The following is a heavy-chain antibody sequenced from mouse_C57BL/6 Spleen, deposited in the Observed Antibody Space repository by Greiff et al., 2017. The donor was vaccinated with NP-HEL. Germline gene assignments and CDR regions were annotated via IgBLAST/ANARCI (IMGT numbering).Heavy chain of an antibody. CDR2: IWTGGGT. CDR1: GFSLTSYA. J-gene: IGHJ4*01. CDR3: ASIYYGTLYYYAMDY. Sequence: VQLQQSGPGLVAPSQSLSITCTVSGFSLTSYAISWVRQPPGKGLEWLGVIWTGGGTNYNSALKSRLSISKDNSKSQVFLKMNSLQTDDTARYYCASIYYGTLYYYAMDYWGQGTSVTVSS. D-gene: IGHD2-1*01. V-gene: IGHV2-9-1*01.